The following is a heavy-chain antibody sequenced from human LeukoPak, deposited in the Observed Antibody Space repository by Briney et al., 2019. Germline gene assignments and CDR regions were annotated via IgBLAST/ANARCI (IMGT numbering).Heavy chain of an antibody. CDR3: ARDWYYGSGSYSGFDY. J-gene: IGHJ4*02. V-gene: IGHV4-30-2*01. CDR1: GGSISSGGYY. D-gene: IGHD3-10*01. CDR2: IYHSGST. Sequence: PSQALSLTCTVSGGSISSGGYYWSWIRQPPGKGLEWIGYIYHSGSTYYNPSLKSRVTISVDRSKNQFSLKLSSVTAADTAVYYCARDWYYGSGSYSGFDYWGQGTLVTVSS.